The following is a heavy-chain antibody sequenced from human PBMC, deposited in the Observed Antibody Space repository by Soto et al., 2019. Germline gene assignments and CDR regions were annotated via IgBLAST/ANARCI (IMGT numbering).Heavy chain of an antibody. CDR1: GGSVSSNSYS. J-gene: IGHJ6*02. D-gene: IGHD2-2*03. CDR3: ARLNGYCVSTNCHAYYGIVV. V-gene: IGHV4-39*01. Sequence: SETLSLTCTVSGGSVSSNSYSWGWIRQSPGKGLEWIGTIYSSENTYYNPSLLSRVTISVDTSKNEFSLRLSSVTAADTAVYYCARLNGYCVSTNCHAYYGIVVWGQVTTVTVSS. CDR2: IYSSENT.